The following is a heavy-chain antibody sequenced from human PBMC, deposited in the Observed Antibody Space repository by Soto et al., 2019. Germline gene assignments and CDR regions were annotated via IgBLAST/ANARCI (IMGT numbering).Heavy chain of an antibody. CDR1: GFTFSSYS. V-gene: IGHV3-21*01. Sequence: EVQLVESGGGLVKPGGSLRLSCAASGFTFSSYSMNWVRQAPGKGLEWVSSISSSSSYIYYADSVKGRFTISRDNAKNSLYLQMNSLRAEDTAVYYCASWVYYYDSSGLTEYFDYWGQGTLVTVSS. CDR3: ASWVYYYDSSGLTEYFDY. D-gene: IGHD3-22*01. CDR2: ISSSSSYI. J-gene: IGHJ4*02.